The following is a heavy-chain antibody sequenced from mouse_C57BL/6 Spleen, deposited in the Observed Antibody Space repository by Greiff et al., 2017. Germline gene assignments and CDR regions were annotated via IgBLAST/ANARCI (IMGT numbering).Heavy chain of an antibody. D-gene: IGHD2-3*01. J-gene: IGHJ2*01. Sequence: QVQLQQSGPELVKPGASVKISCKASGYAFSSSWMNWVKQRPGKGLEWIGRIYPGDGDTNYNGKFKGKATLTADKSYSTAYMQLSRLTSEDSAVYFCARERDGWYVGYWGQGTTLTVSS. CDR2: IYPGDGDT. CDR1: GYAFSSSW. V-gene: IGHV1-82*01. CDR3: ARERDGWYVGY.